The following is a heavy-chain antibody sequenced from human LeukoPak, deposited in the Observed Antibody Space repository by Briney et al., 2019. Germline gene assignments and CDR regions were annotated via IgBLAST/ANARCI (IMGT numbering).Heavy chain of an antibody. V-gene: IGHV4-38-2*02. D-gene: IGHD3-10*01. CDR1: GYSISSGYY. J-gene: IGHJ4*02. CDR3: ARAEGGSGSYYLFDY. CDR2: IYHSGST. Sequence: SETLSLTCTVSGYSISSGYYWGWIRQPPGKGREWIGSIYHSGSTYYNPSLKSRVTISVDTSKNQFSLKLGSVTAADTAVYYCARAEGGSGSYYLFDYWGQGTLVTVSS.